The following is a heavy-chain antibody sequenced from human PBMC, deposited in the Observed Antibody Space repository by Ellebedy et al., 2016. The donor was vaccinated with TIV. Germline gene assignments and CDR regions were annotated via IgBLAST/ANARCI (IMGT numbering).Heavy chain of an antibody. V-gene: IGHV3-30-3*01. D-gene: IGHD6-13*01. CDR3: ARGYSSSWYLFDY. J-gene: IGHJ4*02. Sequence: GGSLRLXXAASGFTFSSYALHWVRQAPGKGLEWVAVISYDGSNKYYADSVKGRFTISRDNSKNTLYLQMISLRPEDTAVYYCARGYSSSWYLFDYWGQGTLVTVSS. CDR2: ISYDGSNK. CDR1: GFTFSSYA.